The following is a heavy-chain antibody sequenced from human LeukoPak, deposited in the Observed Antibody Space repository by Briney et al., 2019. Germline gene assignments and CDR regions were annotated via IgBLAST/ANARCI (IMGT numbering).Heavy chain of an antibody. Sequence: ASVKVSCKASGYTFTSYDINWVRQATGQGLEWMGWMNPNSGNTGSAQNFQGRVTMTRNTSIITAYMELSSLRSDDTAVYYCARRRGNWSFDYWGQGTLVTVSS. D-gene: IGHD1-26*01. CDR2: MNPNSGNT. CDR1: GYTFTSYD. V-gene: IGHV1-8*01. CDR3: ARRRGNWSFDY. J-gene: IGHJ4*02.